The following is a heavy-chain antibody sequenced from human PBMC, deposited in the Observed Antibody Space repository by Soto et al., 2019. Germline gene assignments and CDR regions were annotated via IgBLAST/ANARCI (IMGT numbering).Heavy chain of an antibody. D-gene: IGHD6-19*01. J-gene: IGHJ4*02. CDR3: ARDYGRGWYSSFDY. CDR1: GGSVSSGSYY. CDR2: IYYSGST. V-gene: IGHV4-61*01. Sequence: QVQLQESGPGLVKPSETLSLTCTVSGGSVSSGSYYWSWIRQPPGTGLEWIGYIYYSGSTNYNPSLHSRVTISVHTSKNQFSLKLSSVTAADTAVYYCARDYGRGWYSSFDYWGQGTLVTVSS.